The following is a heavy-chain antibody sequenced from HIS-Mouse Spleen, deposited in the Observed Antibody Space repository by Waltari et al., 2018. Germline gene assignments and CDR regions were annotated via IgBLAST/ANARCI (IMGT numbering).Heavy chain of an antibody. CDR3: ARIQLRDDYGDPRIRDAFDI. Sequence: QVQLQESGPGLVKPSETLSLTCTVPGYSISSGYYWGWIRQPPGKGLEWIGSIYHSGSTYYNPSLKSRVTISVDTSKNQFSLKLSSVTAADTAVYYCARIQLRDDYGDPRIRDAFDIWGQGTMVTVSS. CDR2: IYHSGST. D-gene: IGHD4-17*01. V-gene: IGHV4-38-2*02. J-gene: IGHJ3*02. CDR1: GYSISSGYY.